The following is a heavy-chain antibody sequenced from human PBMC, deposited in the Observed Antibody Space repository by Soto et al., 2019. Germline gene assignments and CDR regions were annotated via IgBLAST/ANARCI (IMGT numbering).Heavy chain of an antibody. CDR2: INHSGST. Sequence: PSETLSLTCAVYGGSFSGYYWSWIRQPPGKGLEWIGEINHSGSTNYNPSLKSRVTISVDTSKNQFSLKLSSVTAADTAVYYCARGAPARYCSSTSCYNNFDYWGQGTLVTVSS. V-gene: IGHV4-34*01. D-gene: IGHD2-2*02. J-gene: IGHJ4*02. CDR1: GGSFSGYY. CDR3: ARGAPARYCSSTSCYNNFDY.